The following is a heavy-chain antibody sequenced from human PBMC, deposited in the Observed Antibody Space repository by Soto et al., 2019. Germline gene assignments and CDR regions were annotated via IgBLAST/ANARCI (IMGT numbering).Heavy chain of an antibody. V-gene: IGHV4-38-2*01. CDR1: GYSISSGYY. D-gene: IGHD4-17*01. CDR2: VHHTGSP. Sequence: SETLSLTCAVSGYSISSGYYWGWIRQPPGKGLEWIASVHHTGSPNYNPSLKSRVTISIDTSKNQFSLKLSSVTAADTAVYYCARGAGGDYVDYWGQGTLVTVSS. CDR3: ARGAGGDYVDY. J-gene: IGHJ4*02.